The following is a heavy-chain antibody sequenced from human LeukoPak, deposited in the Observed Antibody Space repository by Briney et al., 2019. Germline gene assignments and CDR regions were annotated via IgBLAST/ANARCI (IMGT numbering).Heavy chain of an antibody. D-gene: IGHD6-13*01. V-gene: IGHV4-61*02. CDR2: IYTCGST. CDR3: ARMGGSWVDYWYFDL. J-gene: IGHJ2*01. Sequence: PSETLSLTCTVSSRPISSGGYIRSWIRQPAGKVLERIGRIYTCGSTNYNPSLKSRVTISEDTAKNQISLKLSSVNAADMAVYYCARMGGSWVDYWYFDLWGRGTLVTVSS. CDR1: SRPISSGGYI.